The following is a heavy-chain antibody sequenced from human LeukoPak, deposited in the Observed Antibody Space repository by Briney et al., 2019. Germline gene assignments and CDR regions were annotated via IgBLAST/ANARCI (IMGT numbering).Heavy chain of an antibody. CDR2: ISGSGGST. CDR1: GFTFSSYA. J-gene: IGHJ4*02. V-gene: IGHV3-23*01. Sequence: GGSLRLSCAASGFTFSSYAMSWVRQAPGKGLEWVSAISGSGGSTYYADSVKGRFIISRDNSKNTLYLQMNSLRAEDTAVYYCAKDTVLAYSSSFDYWGQGTLVTVSS. D-gene: IGHD6-13*01. CDR3: AKDTVLAYSSSFDY.